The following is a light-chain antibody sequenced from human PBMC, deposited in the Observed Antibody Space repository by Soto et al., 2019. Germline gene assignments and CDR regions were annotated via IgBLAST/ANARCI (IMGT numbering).Light chain of an antibody. CDR2: EVS. Sequence: QSALTQLASVSGSPGQSITISFTGTSNYNLVSWYQQHPGKAPKLVIHEVSERPSGVSNRFSGSKSGNTASLTISGLQAEDEAEYYCCSYPGSSIIDVFGTGTKVTVL. V-gene: IGLV2-23*02. J-gene: IGLJ1*01. CDR3: CSYPGSSIIDV. CDR1: SNYNL.